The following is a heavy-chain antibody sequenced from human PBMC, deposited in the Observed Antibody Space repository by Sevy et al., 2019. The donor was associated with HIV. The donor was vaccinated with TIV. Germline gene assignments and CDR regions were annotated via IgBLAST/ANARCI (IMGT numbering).Heavy chain of an antibody. V-gene: IGHV4-39*01. J-gene: IGHJ4*02. D-gene: IGHD6-19*01. Sequence: SETLSLTCSVSGGSITSNNYYWGWIRQPPGKGLEWIGSIYHSGNTYYNPSLKSRVTVSVDTSRGHFSLKVTSVAASDTAVYFCASQPGYRSTYYGFSLSRTFDSWGPGTLVTASS. CDR3: ASQPGYRSTYYGFSLSRTFDS. CDR1: GGSITSNNYY. CDR2: IYHSGNT.